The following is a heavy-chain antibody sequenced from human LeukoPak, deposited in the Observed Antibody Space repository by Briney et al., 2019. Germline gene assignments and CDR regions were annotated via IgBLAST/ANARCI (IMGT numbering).Heavy chain of an antibody. Sequence: ASAKVSCKASGYTFTSYGISWVRQAPGQGLEWMGWISAYNGNTNYAQKLQGRVTMTTDTSTSTAYMELRSLRSDDTAVYYCARDKGIAVAGTADYWGQGTLVTVSS. CDR1: GYTFTSYG. V-gene: IGHV1-18*01. D-gene: IGHD6-19*01. CDR3: ARDKGIAVAGTADY. CDR2: ISAYNGNT. J-gene: IGHJ4*02.